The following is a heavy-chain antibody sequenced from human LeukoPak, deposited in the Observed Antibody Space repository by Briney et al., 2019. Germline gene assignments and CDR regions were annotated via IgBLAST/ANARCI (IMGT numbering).Heavy chain of an antibody. J-gene: IGHJ6*02. CDR1: GFTFSSYW. D-gene: IGHD3-10*01. CDR2: ISSSSSTI. V-gene: IGHV3-48*04. Sequence: GGSLRLSCAASGFTFSSYWMSWVRQAPGKGLEWVSYISSSSSTIYYADSVKGRFTISRDNAKNSLYLQMNSLRAEDTAVYYCARGGPYYYGSGTYGMDVWGQGTTVTVSS. CDR3: ARGGPYYYGSGTYGMDV.